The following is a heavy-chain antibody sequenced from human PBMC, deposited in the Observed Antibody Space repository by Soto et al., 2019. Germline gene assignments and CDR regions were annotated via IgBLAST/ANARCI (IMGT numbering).Heavy chain of an antibody. Sequence: GGSLRLSCAASGITFGSYGMHWVRQAPGKGLGWVAVISYDGSNKYYAESVKGRFTISRDNSKNTLYRQMNSLRAEDTAVYYWAKVATVTTEWGQGTLVTVSS. J-gene: IGHJ4*02. CDR1: GITFGSYG. CDR2: ISYDGSNK. V-gene: IGHV3-30*18. D-gene: IGHD4-17*01. CDR3: AKVATVTTE.